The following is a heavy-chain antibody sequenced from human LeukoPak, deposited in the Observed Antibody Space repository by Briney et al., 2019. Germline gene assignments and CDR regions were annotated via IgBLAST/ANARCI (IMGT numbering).Heavy chain of an antibody. CDR1: GYTFTGYY. V-gene: IGHV1-2*02. Sequence: GASVKVSCKASGYTFTGYYMHWVRQAPGQGLEWMGWINPNSGGTNYAQKFQGRVTMTRDTSISTAYMELSRLRSDDTAVYYCAREADCSSTSCSFDYWGQGTLVTVSS. J-gene: IGHJ4*02. D-gene: IGHD2-2*01. CDR2: INPNSGGT. CDR3: AREADCSSTSCSFDY.